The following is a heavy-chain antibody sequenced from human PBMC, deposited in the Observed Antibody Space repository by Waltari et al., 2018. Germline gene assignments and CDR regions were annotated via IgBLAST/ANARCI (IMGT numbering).Heavy chain of an antibody. J-gene: IGHJ5*02. D-gene: IGHD2-8*01. Sequence: QLQLXXXGPGXXKPXETLSXTXXVSGGSXSSSSYYWGWIRQPPGXGLEWLGSIYYSGSPYYNPPLKXXVTISVXXXXXQXSXXXXXVTAADTXVYYCAXXXXXGTRMVYAXRGGNWXXPXGQGTLXXXXS. V-gene: IGHV4-39*07. CDR3: AXXXXXGTRMVYAXRGGNWXXP. CDR1: GGSXSSSSYY. CDR2: IYYSGSP.